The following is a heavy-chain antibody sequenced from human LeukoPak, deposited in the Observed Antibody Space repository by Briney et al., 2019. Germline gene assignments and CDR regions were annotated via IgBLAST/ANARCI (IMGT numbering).Heavy chain of an antibody. D-gene: IGHD3-22*01. J-gene: IGHJ6*03. V-gene: IGHV4-34*01. CDR2: INHSGST. CDR1: GGSFSGYY. CDR3: TRGSIAYYYMDV. Sequence: SGTLSLTCAVYGGSFSGYYWSWIRQPPGKGLEWTGEINHSGSTNYNPSLKSRVTISVDTSKNQFSLKLSSVTAADTAVYYCTRGSIAYYYMDVWGKGTTVTISS.